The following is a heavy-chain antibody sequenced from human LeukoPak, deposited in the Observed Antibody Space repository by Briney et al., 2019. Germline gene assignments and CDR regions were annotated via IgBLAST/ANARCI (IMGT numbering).Heavy chain of an antibody. Sequence: ASVKVSCKASGGAFSSYAISWVRQAPGQGLEWMGGIIPIFGTANYAQKFQGRVTITADESTSTAYMELSSLRSEDTAVYYCARDLNGDSGYWGQGTLVTVSS. D-gene: IGHD4-17*01. CDR1: GGAFSSYA. V-gene: IGHV1-69*13. CDR2: IIPIFGTA. J-gene: IGHJ4*02. CDR3: ARDLNGDSGY.